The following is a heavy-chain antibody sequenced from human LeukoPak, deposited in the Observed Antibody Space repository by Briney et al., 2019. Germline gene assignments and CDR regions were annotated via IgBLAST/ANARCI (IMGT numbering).Heavy chain of an antibody. J-gene: IGHJ6*03. Sequence: PSETLSLTCTVSGGSISSSSYYWGWIRQPPGKGLEWIGSIYYSGSTYYNPSLKSRVTISVDTSKNQFSLKLSSVTAADTAVYYCARVYYDSSGYRYYYYYMDVWGKGTTVTVSS. CDR2: IYYSGST. D-gene: IGHD3-22*01. CDR1: GGSISSSSYY. CDR3: ARVYYDSSGYRYYYYYMDV. V-gene: IGHV4-39*07.